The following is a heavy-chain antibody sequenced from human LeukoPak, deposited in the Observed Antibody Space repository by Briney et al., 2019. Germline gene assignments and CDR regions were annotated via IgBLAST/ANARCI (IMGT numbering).Heavy chain of an antibody. Sequence: SETLSLTCTVSGGSISSYYWSWIRQPPGKGLEWIGYIYYSGSTNYNPSLKSRVTISVDTSKNQFSLKLSSVTAADTAVYYCARNYYGSGSYYNVLDYWGQGTLVTVSS. D-gene: IGHD3-10*01. V-gene: IGHV4-59*01. CDR2: IYYSGST. J-gene: IGHJ4*02. CDR1: GGSISSYY. CDR3: ARNYYGSGSYYNVLDY.